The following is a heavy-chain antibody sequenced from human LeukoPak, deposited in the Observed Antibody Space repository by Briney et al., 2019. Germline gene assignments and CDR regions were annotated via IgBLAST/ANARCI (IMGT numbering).Heavy chain of an antibody. Sequence: SQTLSLTCTVSGGSISSGGYYWSWIRQPPGKGLEWIGYIYHSGSTYYNPSLKSRVTISVDRSKNQFSLKLSSVTAADTAVYYCARGLTYYYDSSGYYYDYWGQGTLVTVSS. CDR3: ARGLTYYYDSSGYYYDY. V-gene: IGHV4-30-2*01. J-gene: IGHJ4*02. D-gene: IGHD3-22*01. CDR1: GGSISSGGYY. CDR2: IYHSGST.